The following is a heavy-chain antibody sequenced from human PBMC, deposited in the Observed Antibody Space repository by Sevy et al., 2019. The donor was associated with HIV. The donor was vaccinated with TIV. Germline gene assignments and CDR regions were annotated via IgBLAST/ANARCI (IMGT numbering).Heavy chain of an antibody. Sequence: GGSLRLSCAASGFTFSNYAMNWVRQAPGKGLEWVAAISGSGGTTYYADAVKGRFTISRDNSKNTLYLQMSSLRAEDTAVYYCATESTIAEAGGLFDCWGQGTLVTVSS. CDR3: ATESTIAEAGGLFDC. D-gene: IGHD6-13*01. J-gene: IGHJ4*02. CDR2: ISGSGGTT. V-gene: IGHV3-23*01. CDR1: GFTFSNYA.